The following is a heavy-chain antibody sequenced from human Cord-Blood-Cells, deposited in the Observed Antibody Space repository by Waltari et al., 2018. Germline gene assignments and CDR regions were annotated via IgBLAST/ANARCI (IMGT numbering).Heavy chain of an antibody. CDR1: GFTFSSYG. CDR3: AKDWHYGSGSYYDY. V-gene: IGHV3-30*18. J-gene: IGHJ4*02. D-gene: IGHD3-10*01. Sequence: QVQLVESGGGVVQPGRSLRLSCAASGFTFSSYGMHWVRQAPGKGLEWVAVISDDGSNKYYADSVKGRFTISRDNSKNTLYLQMNSLRAEDTAVYYCAKDWHYGSGSYYDYWGQGTLVTVSS. CDR2: ISDDGSNK.